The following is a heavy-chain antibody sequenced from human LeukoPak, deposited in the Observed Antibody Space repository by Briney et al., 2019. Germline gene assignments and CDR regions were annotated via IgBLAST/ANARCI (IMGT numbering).Heavy chain of an antibody. V-gene: IGHV4-38-2*02. D-gene: IGHD4-11*01. CDR2: FYDSGNT. Sequence: SETLSLTCTVSGYSISSGYYWGWIRQPPGKGLEWIGSFYDSGNTYYNPSLKSRVTISVDTSKDQFSLKLNSVTAADTAIYYCARGNMWDYRRYYYYMDVWGKGTTVTISS. CDR1: GYSISSGYY. CDR3: ARGNMWDYRRYYYYMDV. J-gene: IGHJ6*03.